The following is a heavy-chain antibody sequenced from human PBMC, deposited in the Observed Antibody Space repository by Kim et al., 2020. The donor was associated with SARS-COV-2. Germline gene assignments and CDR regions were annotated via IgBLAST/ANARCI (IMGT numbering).Heavy chain of an antibody. CDR3: AKDPGTITFGGVIVIGAFDY. CDR2: ISGSGGST. CDR1: GFTFSSYA. Sequence: GGSLRLSCAASGFTFSSYAMSWVRQAPGKGLEWVSAISGSGGSTYYADSVKGRFTISRDNSKNTLYLQMNSLRAEDTAVYYCAKDPGTITFGGVIVIGAFDYWGHGTLGTVSS. D-gene: IGHD3-16*02. V-gene: IGHV3-23*01. J-gene: IGHJ4*01.